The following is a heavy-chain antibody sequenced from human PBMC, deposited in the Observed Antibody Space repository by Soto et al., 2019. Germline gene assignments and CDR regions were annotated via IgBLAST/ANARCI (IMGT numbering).Heavy chain of an antibody. CDR3: ARTSIVATMDFNWFDP. J-gene: IGHJ5*02. D-gene: IGHD5-12*01. CDR1: VVSISSSSYY. V-gene: IGHV4-39*01. CDR2: IYYSGST. Sequence: SETLSLTCTFSVVSISSSSYYCGWIRQPPWKGLEWIGSIYYSGSTYYNPSLKSRVTISVDTSKNQFSLKLSSVTAADTAVYYCARTSIVATMDFNWFDPLGQGTLVTVSS.